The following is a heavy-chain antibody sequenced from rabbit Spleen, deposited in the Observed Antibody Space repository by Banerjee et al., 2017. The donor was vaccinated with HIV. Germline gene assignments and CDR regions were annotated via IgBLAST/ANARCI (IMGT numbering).Heavy chain of an antibody. CDR3: ARGSATMTMVITGYYFNL. CDR2: IYGGSGAST. J-gene: IGHJ4*01. Sequence: QSLEESGGGLVQPEGSLTLTCTASGFSFSSSYYMCWVRQALGKGLEWIACIYGGSGASTAYASWAKGRFTISKTSSTTVTLQMTSLTAADTATYFCARGSATMTMVITGYYFNLWGPGTLVTVS. D-gene: IGHD2-1*01. V-gene: IGHV1S40*01. CDR1: GFSFSSSYY.